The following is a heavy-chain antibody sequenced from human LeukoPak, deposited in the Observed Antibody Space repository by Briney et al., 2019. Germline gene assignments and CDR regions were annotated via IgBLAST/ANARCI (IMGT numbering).Heavy chain of an antibody. V-gene: IGHV3-33*08. D-gene: IGHD7-27*01. Sequence: GGSLRLSCAASGFTFSSYGMHWVRQAPGKGLEWVAVIWYGGSNKYYADSVKGRFTISRDNSKNTLYLQMNSLRAEDTAVYYCARDWMGTHAFDIWGQGTMVTVSS. CDR3: ARDWMGTHAFDI. J-gene: IGHJ3*02. CDR1: GFTFSSYG. CDR2: IWYGGSNK.